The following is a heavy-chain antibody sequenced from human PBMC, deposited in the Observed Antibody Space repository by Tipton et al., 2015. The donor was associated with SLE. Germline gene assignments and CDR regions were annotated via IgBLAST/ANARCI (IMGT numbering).Heavy chain of an antibody. CDR3: SRMASTNAL. Sequence: TLSLTCTVSGGSISSYYWSWIRQPPGKGLEWIGFIYYSGSTNYKPSLKSRVTISVDTSKNQFSLKLSSVTAADTAVYYCSRMASTNALWGQGTLVKVSS. D-gene: IGHD5-24*01. CDR2: IYYSGST. V-gene: IGHV4-59*08. J-gene: IGHJ4*02. CDR1: GGSISSYY.